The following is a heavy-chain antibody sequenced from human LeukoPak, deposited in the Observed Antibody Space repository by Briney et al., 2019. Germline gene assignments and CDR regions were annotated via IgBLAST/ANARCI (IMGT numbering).Heavy chain of an antibody. CDR2: ISGTGTDT. D-gene: IGHD2-15*01. J-gene: IGHJ5*02. CDR3: ARDDRDCSTGRCSNNWFDT. CDR1: GFTFSTYA. V-gene: IGHV3-23*01. Sequence: PGGSLRLSCAASGFTFSTYAMSWVRQAPGKGLEWVSAISGTGTDTYYADSVKGRFTISRDNSKNTVYLQMNSLRAEDTALYYCARDDRDCSTGRCSNNWFDTWGQGTLVTVSS.